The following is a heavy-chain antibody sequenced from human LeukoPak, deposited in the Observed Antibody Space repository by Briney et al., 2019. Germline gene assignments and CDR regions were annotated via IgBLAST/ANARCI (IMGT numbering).Heavy chain of an antibody. D-gene: IGHD6-13*01. J-gene: IGHJ1*01. CDR3: ARRAVAAAGENAEYFQH. V-gene: IGHV5-51*01. Sequence: DESLQTSSKGSGYSFTSYWIPWVRQMPEKGLEWMGSIYPDDSDTRYSPSFQGQVTISAHKSITTAYLQWSSLKASDTAIYYCARRAVAAAGENAEYFQHWGQGTLVTVSS. CDR1: GYSFTSYW. CDR2: IYPDDSDT.